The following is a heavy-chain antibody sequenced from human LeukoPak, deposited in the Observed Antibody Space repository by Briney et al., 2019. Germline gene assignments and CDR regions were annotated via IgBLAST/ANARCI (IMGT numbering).Heavy chain of an antibody. Sequence: PGGSLRLSCAASGFTFSRYAMSWVRQAPGKGLEWVSSIGTDGSYIYYADSVQGRFTISRDNAKNSLYLQMNSLTAEDTAVYYCARKMKTGDRVGTFDIWGQGTMVTVSS. D-gene: IGHD1-1*01. CDR3: ARKMKTGDRVGTFDI. V-gene: IGHV3-21*01. CDR1: GFTFSRYA. J-gene: IGHJ3*02. CDR2: IGTDGSYI.